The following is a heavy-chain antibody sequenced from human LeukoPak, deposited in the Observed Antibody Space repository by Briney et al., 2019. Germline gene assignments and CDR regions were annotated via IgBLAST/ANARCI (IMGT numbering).Heavy chain of an antibody. V-gene: IGHV4-59*12. Sequence: SETLSLTCTVSGGSISSYYWSWIRQPPGKGLEWIGSIYYSGSTYYNPSLKSRVTISVDTSKNQFSLKLSSVTAADTAVYYCARDSDSSSWFGYFQHWGQGTLVTVSS. CDR3: ARDSDSSSWFGYFQH. J-gene: IGHJ1*01. CDR2: IYYSGST. CDR1: GGSISSYY. D-gene: IGHD6-13*01.